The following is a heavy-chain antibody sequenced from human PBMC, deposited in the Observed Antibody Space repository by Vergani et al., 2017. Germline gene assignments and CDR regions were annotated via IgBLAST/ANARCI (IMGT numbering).Heavy chain of an antibody. CDR2: INPNSGGT. CDR1: GYTFTGYY. V-gene: IGHV1-2*02. Sequence: QVQLVQSGAEVKKPGASVKVSCKASGYTFTGYYMHWVRQAPGQGLEWMGWINPNSGGTNYAQKFQGRVTMTRDTSISTAYMELSRLRSDDTAVYYCASLMGRGVRATLGDYYYYMDVWGKGTTVTVSS. J-gene: IGHJ6*03. CDR3: ASLMGRGVRATLGDYYYYMDV. D-gene: IGHD3-10*01.